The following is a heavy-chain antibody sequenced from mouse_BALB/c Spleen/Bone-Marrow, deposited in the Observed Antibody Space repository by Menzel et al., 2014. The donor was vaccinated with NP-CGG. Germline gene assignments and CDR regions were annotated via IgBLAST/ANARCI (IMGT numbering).Heavy chain of an antibody. CDR2: INPYNGDT. J-gene: IGHJ4*01. CDR3: AREEFLRTMDY. V-gene: IGHV1-20*01. CDR1: VYSFTGSF. Sequence: DPVMPCALVMMSCRAAVYSFTGSFMNWLMDCHGKILEWIGHINPYNGDTFYNQKFKGKATLTVDKSSSTAHMGLQSLTSEDSAVYYCAREEFLRTMDYWGQGTTPTVSS.